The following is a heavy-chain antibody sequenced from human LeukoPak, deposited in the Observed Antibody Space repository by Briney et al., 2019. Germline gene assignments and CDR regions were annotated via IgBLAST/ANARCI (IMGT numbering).Heavy chain of an antibody. J-gene: IGHJ4*02. CDR3: ARVGRWELAPFDY. Sequence: GRSLRLSCAASGFTFSSYGMHWVRQAPGKGLECVAVIWYDGSNKYYADSVKGRFTISRDNSKNTLYLQMNSLRAEDTAVYYCARVGRWELAPFDYWGQGTLVTVSS. V-gene: IGHV3-33*01. D-gene: IGHD1-26*01. CDR1: GFTFSSYG. CDR2: IWYDGSNK.